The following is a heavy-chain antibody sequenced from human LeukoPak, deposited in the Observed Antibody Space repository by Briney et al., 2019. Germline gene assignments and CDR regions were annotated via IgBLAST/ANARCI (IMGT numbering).Heavy chain of an antibody. CDR1: GYTFTSYG. J-gene: IGHJ5*02. V-gene: IGHV1-18*01. CDR3: ARELFYSSSWYSLTKHTEKSFDP. Sequence: ASVKVSCKASGYTFTSYGISWVRQAPGQGLEWMGWISAYNGNTNYAQKLQGRVTMTTDTSTSTAYMELRSLRSDDTAVYYCARELFYSSSWYSLTKHTEKSFDPWGQGTLVTVSS. CDR2: ISAYNGNT. D-gene: IGHD6-13*01.